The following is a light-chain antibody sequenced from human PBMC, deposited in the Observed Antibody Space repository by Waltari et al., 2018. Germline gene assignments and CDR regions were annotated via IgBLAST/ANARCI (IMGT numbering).Light chain of an antibody. V-gene: IGKV1-39*01. J-gene: IGKJ1*01. CDR2: SAS. Sequence: DIQMTQSPSSLSASTGDRVTITCRASQSITRYLNWYQQKPGRPPKLLIYSASSLESGVPSRFSGSRFGTDFTLTISNVQPEDFASYYCQQSYSAPQTFGQGTKVEAK. CDR1: QSITRY. CDR3: QQSYSAPQT.